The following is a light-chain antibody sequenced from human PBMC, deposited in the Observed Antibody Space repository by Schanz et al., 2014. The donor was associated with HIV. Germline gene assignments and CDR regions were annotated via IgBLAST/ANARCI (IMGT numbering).Light chain of an antibody. CDR2: GAS. CDR1: QTVSSNS. CDR3: QQYGSPIT. J-gene: IGKJ3*01. Sequence: EIVLTQSPVILSLSPGERATLSCRASQTVSSNSLGWYQQKRGQVPRLLIYGASSRATGIPDRFSGSGSGTDFTLTISRLEPEDFALYYCQQYGSPITFGPGTTVDIK. V-gene: IGKV3-20*01.